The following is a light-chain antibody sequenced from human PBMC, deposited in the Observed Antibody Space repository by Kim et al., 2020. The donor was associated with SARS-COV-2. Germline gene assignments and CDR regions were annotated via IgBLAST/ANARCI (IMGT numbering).Light chain of an antibody. V-gene: IGKV3-20*01. CDR1: QSVSSNF. J-gene: IGKJ1*01. Sequence: ENVLTQSPGPLSLSPGERATLSCRASQSVSSNFLAWYQQKAGQAPRLVIYSASSRASGIPDRFSGSGSGTDFTLTISTLEPEDFAVYYCQQYATSPETFGQGTKVDIK. CDR3: QQYATSPET. CDR2: SAS.